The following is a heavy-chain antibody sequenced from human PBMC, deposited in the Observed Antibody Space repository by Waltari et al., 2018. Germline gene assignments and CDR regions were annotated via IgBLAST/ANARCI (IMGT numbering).Heavy chain of an antibody. J-gene: IGHJ4*02. V-gene: IGHV3-30*03. CDR1: GFSCINYG. CDR3: ARDGVLYYYDSSGQYYFDY. Sequence: QVRLVESGGGVVQPGRSLRLSCAASGFSCINYGMPWDRQGPGKGLGWFTVLSDAGSNTYYADSGMVRFSIYRDNSTSTLYLDMNSLGPEDTAVYYCARDGVLYYYDSSGQYYFDYGGQGTLVTVSS. CDR2: LSDAGSNT. D-gene: IGHD3-22*01.